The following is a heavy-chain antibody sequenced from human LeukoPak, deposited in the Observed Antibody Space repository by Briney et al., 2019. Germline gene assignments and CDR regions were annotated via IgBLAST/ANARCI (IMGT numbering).Heavy chain of an antibody. D-gene: IGHD1-26*01. CDR3: AKDWQAGSYYDY. Sequence: GGSLRLSCAASGFSFSNYGMSWVRQAPGKGLEWVSGLSAGDTYYADSVKGRFTISRDNSKNTLYLQMNSLRAEDTGIYYCAKDWQAGSYYDYWGQGTLVTVSS. CDR2: LSAGDT. CDR1: GFSFSNYG. V-gene: IGHV3-23*01. J-gene: IGHJ4*02.